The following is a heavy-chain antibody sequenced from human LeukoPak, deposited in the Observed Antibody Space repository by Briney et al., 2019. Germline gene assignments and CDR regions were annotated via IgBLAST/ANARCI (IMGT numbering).Heavy chain of an antibody. CDR3: AKSSSWIGGWFDP. J-gene: IGHJ5*02. Sequence: ASVKVSCKVSGYTLTELSMHWVRQAPGKGLEWMGGFDPEDGETIYAQKFQGRVTMTEDTSTDTAYMELSRLRSDDTAVYYCAKSSSWIGGWFDPWGQGTLVTVSS. D-gene: IGHD6-13*01. CDR1: GYTLTELS. CDR2: FDPEDGET. V-gene: IGHV1-24*01.